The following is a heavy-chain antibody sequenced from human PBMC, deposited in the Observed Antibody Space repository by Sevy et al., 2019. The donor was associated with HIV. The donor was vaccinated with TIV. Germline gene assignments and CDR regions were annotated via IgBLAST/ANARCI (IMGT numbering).Heavy chain of an antibody. CDR1: GFTFSSDW. CDR3: ARDHSSGWYGQDYYYYYGMDV. Sequence: GGSLRLSCAASGFTFSSDWMHWVRQAPGKGLVWVSRINSDGSSTSYADSAKGRFTISRDNAKNTLYLQMNSLRAEDTAVYYCARDHSSGWYGQDYYYYYGMDVWGQGTTVTISS. D-gene: IGHD6-19*01. V-gene: IGHV3-74*01. CDR2: INSDGSST. J-gene: IGHJ6*02.